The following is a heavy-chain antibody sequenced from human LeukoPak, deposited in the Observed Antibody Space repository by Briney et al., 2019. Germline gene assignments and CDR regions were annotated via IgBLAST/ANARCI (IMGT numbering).Heavy chain of an antibody. CDR3: AREIPKDTAGYYYYGMDV. D-gene: IGHD5-18*01. V-gene: IGHV3-30*02. Sequence: GGSLRLSCAASGFTFSSYGMHWVRQAPGKGLEWVAFIRYDGSNKYYADSVKGRFTISRDNAKNTLYLQMNSLRAEDTAVYYCAREIPKDTAGYYYYGMDVWGQGTTVTVSS. J-gene: IGHJ6*02. CDR1: GFTFSSYG. CDR2: IRYDGSNK.